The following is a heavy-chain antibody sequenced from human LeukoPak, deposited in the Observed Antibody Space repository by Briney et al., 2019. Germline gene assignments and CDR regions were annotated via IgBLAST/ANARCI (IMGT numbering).Heavy chain of an antibody. Sequence: SETLSLTCTVSGDSISGYYWSWIRQPPGKGLEWIGYIYYSGGTNYNPSLKSRVTISVDTSKNQFSLKLTSVTAADTAVYYCARGKGVGVNPLDYWGQGTLVTVSS. J-gene: IGHJ4*02. CDR2: IYYSGGT. CDR1: GDSISGYY. D-gene: IGHD1-26*01. V-gene: IGHV4-59*01. CDR3: ARGKGVGVNPLDY.